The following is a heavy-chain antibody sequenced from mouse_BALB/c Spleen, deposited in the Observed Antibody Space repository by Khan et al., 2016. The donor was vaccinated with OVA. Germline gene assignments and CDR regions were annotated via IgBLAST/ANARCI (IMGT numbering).Heavy chain of an antibody. CDR3: ASKSYGKGAY. V-gene: IGHV3-6*02. J-gene: IGHJ3*01. D-gene: IGHD1-1*01. CDR2: ISYDGSN. Sequence: EVQLQESGPGLVKPSQSLSLTCSVTGYSITSGYYWSWIRQFPGNRQEWMGYISYDGSNNYNPTLKNRTTITRDTSKNTFFLKFNSVTTEDTATYYCASKSYGKGAYWGQGTLVTVSA. CDR1: GYSITSGYY.